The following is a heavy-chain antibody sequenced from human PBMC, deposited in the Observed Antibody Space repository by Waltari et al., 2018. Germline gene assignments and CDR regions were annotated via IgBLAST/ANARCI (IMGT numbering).Heavy chain of an antibody. J-gene: IGHJ4*02. V-gene: IGHV3-48*04. CDR1: GFTFSSYN. CDR2: ISTSSSTI. Sequence: EVQLVESGGGLVQPGGSLRLSCAASGFTFSSYNMNWVRQAPGKGLEWVSHISTSSSTIYYADAVKGRFTISRDNAKNSLYLQMNSPRVDDTALYYCVKVDWSVAAFEDWGQGTLVTVSS. D-gene: IGHD1-1*01. CDR3: VKVDWSVAAFED.